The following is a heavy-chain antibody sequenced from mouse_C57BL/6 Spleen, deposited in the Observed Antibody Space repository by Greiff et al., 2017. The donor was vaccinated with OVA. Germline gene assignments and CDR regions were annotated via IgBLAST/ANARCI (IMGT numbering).Heavy chain of an antibody. J-gene: IGHJ2*01. V-gene: IGHV1-59*01. CDR1: GYTFTSYW. Sequence: QVQLQQPGAELVRPGTSVKLSCKASGYTFTSYWMHWVKQRPGQGLEWIGVIDPSDSYTNYNQKFKGKATLTVATSSSTAYMQLSSLTSEDSAVYYCAREERYFDYWGQGTTLTVSS. CDR2: IDPSDSYT. CDR3: AREERYFDY.